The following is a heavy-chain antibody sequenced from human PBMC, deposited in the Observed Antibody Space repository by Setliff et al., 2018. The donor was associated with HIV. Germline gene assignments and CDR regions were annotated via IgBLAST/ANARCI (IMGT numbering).Heavy chain of an antibody. CDR3: VRGKRYAYTSGGLDV. CDR2: IRYDGSNK. Sequence: GGSLRLSCEASAFIFTTYGMHWVRQAPGKGLEWIAFIRYDGSNKYYADSVKGRFTISRDNSKNTLYLQMNSLGVEDTAIYFCVRGKRYAYTSGGLDVWGQGTTVTVS. V-gene: IGHV3-30*02. D-gene: IGHD3-16*01. CDR1: AFIFTTYG. J-gene: IGHJ6*02.